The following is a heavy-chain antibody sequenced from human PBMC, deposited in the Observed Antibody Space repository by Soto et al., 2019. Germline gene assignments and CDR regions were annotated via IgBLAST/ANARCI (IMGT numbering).Heavy chain of an antibody. CDR2: IIPIFGTA. V-gene: IGHV1-69*13. J-gene: IGHJ4*02. CDR3: ASLAPYYYDSSGYYPGVYFDY. Sequence: SVKVCCEASGGTFSSYAISWVRQAPGQGLEWMGGIIPIFGTANYAQKFQGRVTITADESTSTAYMELSSLRSEDTAVYYCASLAPYYYDSSGYYPGVYFDYWGQGTLVTVSS. CDR1: GGTFSSYA. D-gene: IGHD3-22*01.